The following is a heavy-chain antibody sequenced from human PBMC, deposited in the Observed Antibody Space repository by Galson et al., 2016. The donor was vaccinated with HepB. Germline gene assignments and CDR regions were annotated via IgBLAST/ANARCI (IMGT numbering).Heavy chain of an antibody. CDR1: GFTFATYP. CDR2: IRGSGGGI. D-gene: IGHD3-10*01. J-gene: IGHJ2*01. Sequence: SLRLSCAGSGFTFATYPMSWVRQAPGKGLEWVPGIRGSGGGIDYADSVKGRFTISRDNSKNTVYLLMSSLRADDTAVYYCAKVQFIAGSYCFFDLWGRGTLVTVSS. CDR3: AKVQFIAGSYCFFDL. V-gene: IGHV3-23*01.